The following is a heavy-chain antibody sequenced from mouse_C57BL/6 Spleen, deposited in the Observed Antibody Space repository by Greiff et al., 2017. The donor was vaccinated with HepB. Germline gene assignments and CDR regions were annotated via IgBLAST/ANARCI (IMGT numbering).Heavy chain of an antibody. Sequence: QVQLQQPGAELVKPGASVKLSCKASGYTFTSYWMHWVKQRPGRGLGWIGRIDPNSGGTKYNEKFKSKATLTVDKPSSTAYMQLSSLTSEDSAVYYCARSYDYDGPYFDYWGQGTTLTVSS. D-gene: IGHD2-4*01. CDR1: GYTFTSYW. V-gene: IGHV1-72*01. CDR3: ARSYDYDGPYFDY. J-gene: IGHJ2*01. CDR2: IDPNSGGT.